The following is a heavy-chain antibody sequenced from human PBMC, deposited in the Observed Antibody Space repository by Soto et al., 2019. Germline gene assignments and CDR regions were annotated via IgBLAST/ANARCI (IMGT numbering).Heavy chain of an antibody. CDR1: GGSIRDYF. D-gene: IGHD4-17*01. Sequence: SETLSLTCTVSGGSIRDYFWTWIRQPPGKGLEWIGYIYYSVRTNYNPSLKSRVSISVDTSKNHFSLQLRSVTAADTAVYYCARVGGDDFGDSGGFDYWGQGTLVTVSS. V-gene: IGHV4-59*01. CDR3: ARVGGDDFGDSGGFDY. CDR2: IYYSVRT. J-gene: IGHJ4*02.